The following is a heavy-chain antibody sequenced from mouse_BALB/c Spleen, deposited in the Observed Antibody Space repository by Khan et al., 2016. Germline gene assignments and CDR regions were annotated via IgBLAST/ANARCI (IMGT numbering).Heavy chain of an antibody. V-gene: IGHV1S34*01. Sequence: LVKTGTSVKISCKASGYSFTGYYMHWVKQSHGKSLEWIGYISCYNGATRYNQKFKGKATFTVDTSSSTAYMQFNSLTSEHSAVYYCARSSRGTYYYAMDYWGQGTSVTVSS. D-gene: IGHD2-14*01. J-gene: IGHJ4*01. CDR2: ISCYNGAT. CDR1: GYSFTGYY. CDR3: ARSSRGTYYYAMDY.